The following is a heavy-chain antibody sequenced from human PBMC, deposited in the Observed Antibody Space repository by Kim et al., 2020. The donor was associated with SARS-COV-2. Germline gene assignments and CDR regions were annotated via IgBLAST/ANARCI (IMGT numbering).Heavy chain of an antibody. CDR2: INRDGSAT. V-gene: IGHV3-74*01. J-gene: IGHJ4*02. CDR3: VRVGGYGYFDY. Sequence: GGSLRLSCAGSGFTFSSYWMHWVRQAPGKGPVWVSYINRDGSATNYVDSVKGRFTVSRDNAKNTVYLQMNSLRAEDTAGYYCVRVGGYGYFDYWGQGTLV. D-gene: IGHD5-12*01. CDR1: GFTFSSYW.